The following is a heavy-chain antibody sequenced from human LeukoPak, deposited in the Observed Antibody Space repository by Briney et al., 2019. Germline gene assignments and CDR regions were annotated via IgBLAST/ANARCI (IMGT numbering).Heavy chain of an antibody. Sequence: NPSETLSLTCTVSGGSISSSSYYWGWIRQPPGKGLEWIGTIYYSGSTYYNPSLKNRVTISIDTSKNQFSLKLSSVTAADTAVYYCASLGAYCGGDCYPTFDYWGQGTLVTVSS. V-gene: IGHV4-39*01. CDR1: GGSISSSSYY. J-gene: IGHJ4*02. CDR2: IYYSGST. D-gene: IGHD2-21*02. CDR3: ASLGAYCGGDCYPTFDY.